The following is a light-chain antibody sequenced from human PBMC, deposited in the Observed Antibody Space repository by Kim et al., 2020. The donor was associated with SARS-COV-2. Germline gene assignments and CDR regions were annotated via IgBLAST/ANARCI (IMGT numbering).Light chain of an antibody. Sequence: PGESGTLSCRASQSISSDVAWYQLKPGQAPRLLIYAASNRATGVPARFSGVGSGTHFTLTINRLEAEDFAVYYCQQYASSPLTFGGGTKVDIK. CDR2: AAS. CDR3: QQYASSPLT. CDR1: QSISSD. J-gene: IGKJ4*01. V-gene: IGKV3-20*01.